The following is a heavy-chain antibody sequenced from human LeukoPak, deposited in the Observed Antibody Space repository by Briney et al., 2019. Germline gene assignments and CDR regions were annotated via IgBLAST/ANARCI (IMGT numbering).Heavy chain of an antibody. J-gene: IGHJ4*02. CDR2: INHSGST. CDR1: GGSFSGYY. Sequence: PSETLCLTCAVYGGSFSGYYWSWIRQPPGKGLEWIGEINHSGSTNYNPSLKSRVTISVDTSKNQFSLKLSSVTAADTAVYYCARGPILDYWGQGTLVTVSS. V-gene: IGHV4-34*01. D-gene: IGHD2/OR15-2a*01. CDR3: ARGPILDY.